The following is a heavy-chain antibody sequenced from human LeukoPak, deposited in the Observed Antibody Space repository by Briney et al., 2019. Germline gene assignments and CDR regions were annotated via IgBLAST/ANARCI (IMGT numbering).Heavy chain of an antibody. V-gene: IGHV4-4*07. CDR3: ARDCSGGSCYSFDY. CDR1: GGSISSYY. J-gene: IGHJ4*02. CDR2: IYISGST. D-gene: IGHD2-15*01. Sequence: SETLSLTCTVSGGSISSYYWSWIRQPAGKGLEWIGRIYISGSTNYNPSLKSRVTMSVDTSKNQFSLKLSSVTAADTAVYYCARDCSGGSCYSFDYWGQGTLVTVSS.